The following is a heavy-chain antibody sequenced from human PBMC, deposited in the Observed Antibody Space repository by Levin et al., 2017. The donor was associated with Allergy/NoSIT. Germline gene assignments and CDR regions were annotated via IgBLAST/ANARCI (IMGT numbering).Heavy chain of an antibody. CDR3: ARRGTRDYYYMDV. CDR1: GYSFTSYW. D-gene: IGHD1-1*01. V-gene: IGHV5-51*01. CDR2: IYPGDSDT. Sequence: ASVKVSCQGSGYSFTSYWIGWVRQMPGKGLEWMGIIYPGDSDTRYSPSFQGQVTISADKFISTAYLQWSSLKASDTAIYYCARRGTRDYYYMDVWGKGTTVTVSS. J-gene: IGHJ6*03.